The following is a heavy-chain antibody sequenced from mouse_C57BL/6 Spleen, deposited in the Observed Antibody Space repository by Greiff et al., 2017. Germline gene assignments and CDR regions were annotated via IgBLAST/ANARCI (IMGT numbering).Heavy chain of an antibody. CDR3: TTSITTVVATPYFDV. Sequence: VQLQQSGAELVRPGASVKLSCTASGFNIKDDYMHWVKQRPEQGLEWIGWIDPENGDTEYASKFQGKATITADTSSNTAYLQLSSLTSEDTGVYYCTTSITTVVATPYFDVWGTGTTVTVSS. V-gene: IGHV14-4*01. D-gene: IGHD1-1*01. CDR2: IDPENGDT. CDR1: GFNIKDDY. J-gene: IGHJ1*03.